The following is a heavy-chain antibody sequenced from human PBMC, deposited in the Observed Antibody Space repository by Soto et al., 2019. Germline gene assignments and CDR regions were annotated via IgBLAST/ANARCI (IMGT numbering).Heavy chain of an antibody. CDR2: IYWDDDK. D-gene: IGHD2-2*01. Sequence: QITLKESGPTLVKPTQTLTLTCTFSGFSLSTTGVGVGWIRQPPGKALEWLAIIYWDDDKRYSPSLKSRLTIPKDTANNQVVLTMTNMDPVDTATYYCARESRRLFDCWGQGTLVTVSS. J-gene: IGHJ4*02. CDR3: ARESRRLFDC. CDR1: GFSLSTTGVG. V-gene: IGHV2-5*02.